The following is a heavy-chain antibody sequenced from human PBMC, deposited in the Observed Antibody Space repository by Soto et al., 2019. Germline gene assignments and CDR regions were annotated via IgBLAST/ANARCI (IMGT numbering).Heavy chain of an antibody. CDR2: INAGNGNT. CDR1: GYTFTGYA. D-gene: IGHD3-22*01. CDR3: ASRAPYYDDSSGYYS. J-gene: IGHJ4*02. Sequence: GASVKVSCKASGYTFTGYAMDWVRQAPVQRLEWMGWINAGNGNTKYSQKFEGRVTITRETSASTADMELSSLRSEDTAVYYCASRAPYYDDSSGYYSWGQGTLVTVSS. V-gene: IGHV1-3*01.